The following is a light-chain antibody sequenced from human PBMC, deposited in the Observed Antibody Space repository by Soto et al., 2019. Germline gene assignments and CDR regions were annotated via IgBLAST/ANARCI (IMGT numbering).Light chain of an antibody. V-gene: IGKV1-5*01. CDR2: DAS. CDR3: QQYNSYWT. Sequence: DVQMTQSPSTLSASLGDRVTITCRASQSISSWLAWYQQKPGKAPKLLIYDASSLESGVPSRFSGRGSGTESTLTISSLKPDDFATYYCQQYNSYWTFGQGTKVDIK. J-gene: IGKJ1*01. CDR1: QSISSW.